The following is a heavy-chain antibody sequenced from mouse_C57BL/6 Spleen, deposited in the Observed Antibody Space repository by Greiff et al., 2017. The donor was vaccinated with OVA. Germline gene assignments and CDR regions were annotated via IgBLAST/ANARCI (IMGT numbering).Heavy chain of an antibody. CDR2: INPSNGGT. D-gene: IGHD2-3*01. CDR3: ARDGYFYAMDY. CDR1: GYTFTSYW. J-gene: IGHJ4*01. V-gene: IGHV1-53*01. Sequence: QVQLQQPGTELVKPGASVMLSCKASGYTFTSYWLHWVKQRPGQGLEWLGNINPSNGGTNYNEKFTSMATLTVDKASSTAYMQHSSLTSEDSAVYECARDGYFYAMDYWGQGTSVTVSS.